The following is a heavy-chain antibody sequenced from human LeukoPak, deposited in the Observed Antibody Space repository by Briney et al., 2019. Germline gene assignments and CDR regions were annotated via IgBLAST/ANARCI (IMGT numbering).Heavy chain of an antibody. V-gene: IGHV4-59*08. CDR2: FSYSGST. CDR1: GGSITGDY. Sequence: SETLSLTCTLSGGSITGDYWSWIRQSPGKGLEWIGYFSYSGSTHYSPSLTSRVAISVDTSRNQLSLKLRSVTAADTAIYYCARADESLVYGMDVWGPGTTVIVSS. CDR3: ARADESLVYGMDV. J-gene: IGHJ6*02.